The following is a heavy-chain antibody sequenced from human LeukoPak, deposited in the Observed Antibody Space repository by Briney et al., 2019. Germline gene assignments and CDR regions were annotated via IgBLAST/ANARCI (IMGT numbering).Heavy chain of an antibody. V-gene: IGHV3-23*01. CDR2: ISGSGGST. D-gene: IGHD3-22*01. CDR3: AKGRYYYDSSDAFEI. Sequence: GGSLRLSCAASGFTFSSYAMSWVRQAPGKGLEWVSAISGSGGSTYYADSVRGRFTISRDNSKNTLYLQMNSLRAEDTAVYHCAKGRYYYDSSDAFEIWGQGTMVTVAS. J-gene: IGHJ3*02. CDR1: GFTFSSYA.